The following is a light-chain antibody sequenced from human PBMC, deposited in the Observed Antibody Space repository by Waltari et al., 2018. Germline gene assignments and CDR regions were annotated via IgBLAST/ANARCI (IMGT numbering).Light chain of an antibody. CDR1: QSLSVAY. V-gene: IGKV3-20*01. J-gene: IGKJ2*01. Sequence: EIVLTQSPSTLSLSAGDTATLSCRASQSLSVAYLAWYQHRSGQAPRLLLLGADYRATGIPDRFSGSGSGTDFTLTITRLEPDDFAVYYCQQYDTSPGTFGQGTNLEI. CDR3: QQYDTSPGT. CDR2: GAD.